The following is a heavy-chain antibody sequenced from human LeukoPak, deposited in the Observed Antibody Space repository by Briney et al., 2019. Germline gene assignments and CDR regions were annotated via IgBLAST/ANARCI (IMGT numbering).Heavy chain of an antibody. CDR3: ARGSLSRED. CDR1: GFSVSSNY. D-gene: IGHD6-13*01. V-gene: IGHV3-53*01. J-gene: IGHJ4*02. Sequence: PGGSLRLSCAASGFSVSSNYMNWVRQAPGKGLEWVSVIYRDDYIYYADFVKGRFTISRDNSKNTVYLQMNSLKAEDTAVYYCARGSLSREDWGQGTLATVSP. CDR2: IYRDDYI.